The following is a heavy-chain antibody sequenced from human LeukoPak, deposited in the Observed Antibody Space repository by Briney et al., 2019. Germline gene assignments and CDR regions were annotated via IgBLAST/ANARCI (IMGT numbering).Heavy chain of an antibody. V-gene: IGHV3-30*02. CDR2: IRYDGSNK. CDR3: AKGSTVTNYFDY. D-gene: IGHD4-17*01. J-gene: IGHJ4*02. CDR1: GFTFSNYG. Sequence: TGGSLRLSCAASGFTFSNYGMHWVRHAPGEGLEWVAFIRYDGSNKYYANSVKGRFTISRDNSKNTLYLQMNSLRTEDTAVYYCAKGSTVTNYFDYWGQGTLVTVSS.